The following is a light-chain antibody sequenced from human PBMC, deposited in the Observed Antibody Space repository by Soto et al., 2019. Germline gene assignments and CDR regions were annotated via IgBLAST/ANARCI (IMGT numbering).Light chain of an antibody. CDR2: EVS. V-gene: IGLV2-14*01. CDR1: SSDVGGYNS. J-gene: IGLJ1*01. Sequence: QSVLTQPASVSGSPGQSITISCTGTSSDVGGYNSVSWFQQHPSKAPKLIIYEVSHRPSGVSIRFSGSKSGNTASLTVSGLQAEDEADYYCVSFAGGTYVFGTGTKV. CDR3: VSFAGGTYV.